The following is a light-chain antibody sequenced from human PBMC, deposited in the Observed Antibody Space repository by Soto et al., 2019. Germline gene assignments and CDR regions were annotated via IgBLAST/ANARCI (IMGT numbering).Light chain of an antibody. CDR3: YSTDISGNQRV. J-gene: IGLJ1*01. V-gene: IGLV3-10*01. Sequence: SYELTQPPSVSVSPGQTARITCSGYALPKKYAYWYQQKSGQAPVLVIYEDSKRPSGIPERFSGSSSGTMATLTISGAQVEDEADYYCYSTDISGNQRVFGTGTKVNVL. CDR2: EDS. CDR1: ALPKKY.